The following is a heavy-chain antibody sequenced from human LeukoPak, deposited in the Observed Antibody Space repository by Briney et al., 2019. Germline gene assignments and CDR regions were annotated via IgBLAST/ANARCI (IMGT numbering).Heavy chain of an antibody. CDR2: IYPGDSDT. CDR1: EDSFTNYW. J-gene: IGHJ6*03. CDR3: ARGGGYSYGLYYYYYYMDV. V-gene: IGHV5-51*03. Sequence: GKSLKISCKGSEDSFTNYWIGWVRQMPGKGLECMGIIYPGDSDTRYSPSFQGQVTISADKSISTAYLQWSSLKASDTAMYYCARGGGYSYGLYYYYYYMDVWGKGTTVTVSS. D-gene: IGHD5-18*01.